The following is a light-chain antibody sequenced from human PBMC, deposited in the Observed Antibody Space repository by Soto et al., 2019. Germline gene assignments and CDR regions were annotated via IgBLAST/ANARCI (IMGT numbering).Light chain of an antibody. Sequence: QSALTQPASASGSPGQWITISCTGTSSDVGGYNYVSWYQQHPGKAPKLMIYDVSYRPSGVSNRFSGSKSGNTASLTISGLQAEDEADYYCTSYTSSSTLEVFGGGTKLTVL. CDR2: DVS. J-gene: IGLJ2*01. CDR1: SSDVGGYNY. CDR3: TSYTSSSTLEV. V-gene: IGLV2-14*01.